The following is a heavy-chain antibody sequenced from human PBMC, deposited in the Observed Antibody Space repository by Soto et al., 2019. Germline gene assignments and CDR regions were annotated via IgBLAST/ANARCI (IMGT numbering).Heavy chain of an antibody. D-gene: IGHD3-10*01. V-gene: IGHV6-1*01. CDR1: GDSVSSNSAA. J-gene: IGHJ6*02. Sequence: PSQTLSLTCAISGDSVSSNSAAWNWIRQSPSRGLEWLGRTYYRSKWYNDYAVSVKSRITINPDTSKNQFSLQLNSVTPEDTAVYYCVRDPILWFGELLYPFTRQYGMDVWGQGTTVTVSS. CDR2: TYYRSKWYN. CDR3: VRDPILWFGELLYPFTRQYGMDV.